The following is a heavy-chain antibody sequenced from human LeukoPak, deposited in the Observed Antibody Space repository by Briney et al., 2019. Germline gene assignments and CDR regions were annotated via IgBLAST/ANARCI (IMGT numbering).Heavy chain of an antibody. J-gene: IGHJ6*02. Sequence: SETLSLTCTVSGGSISSYYWSWIRQPPGKGLEWIGYIYYSGSTNYNPSLKSRVTISVDTSKNQFSLKLSSVTAADTAVYYCARDGGDYSNYYYYGMGVWGQGTTVTVSS. CDR1: GGSISSYY. V-gene: IGHV4-59*01. CDR2: IYYSGST. CDR3: ARDGGDYSNYYYYGMGV. D-gene: IGHD2-21*02.